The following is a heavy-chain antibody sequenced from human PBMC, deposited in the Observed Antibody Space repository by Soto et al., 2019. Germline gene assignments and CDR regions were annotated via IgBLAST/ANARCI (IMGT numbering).Heavy chain of an antibody. CDR1: GFTFSSYA. V-gene: IGHV3-23*01. CDR3: AKQEQQLVLKYYFDY. CDR2: ISGSGGST. Sequence: GGSLRLSCAASGFTFSSYAMSWVRQAPGKGLEWVSAISGSGGSTYYADSVKGRFTISRDNSKNTLYLQMNSLRAEDTAVYYCAKQEQQLVLKYYFDYWGQGTLVTVSS. D-gene: IGHD6-13*01. J-gene: IGHJ4*02.